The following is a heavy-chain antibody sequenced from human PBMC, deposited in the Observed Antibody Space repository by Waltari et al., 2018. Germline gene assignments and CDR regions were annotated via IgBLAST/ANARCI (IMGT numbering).Heavy chain of an antibody. J-gene: IGHJ6*02. V-gene: IGHV5-51*01. CDR2: IDPGDSDT. D-gene: IGHD4-4*01. Sequence: EVQLVQSGAEVTKPGESLKISCKDSGYSFTSYWIGWVRQMPGKGLEWMGVIDPGDSDTRYSPSFQGQVTISADKSISTAYLQWSSLKASDTAMYYCARRRNYPGGAMDVWGQGTTVTVSS. CDR3: ARRRNYPGGAMDV. CDR1: GYSFTSYW.